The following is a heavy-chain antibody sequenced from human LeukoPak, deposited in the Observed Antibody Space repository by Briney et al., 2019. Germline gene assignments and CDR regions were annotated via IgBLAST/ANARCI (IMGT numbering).Heavy chain of an antibody. CDR1: GFTFSSYE. CDR3: ARASYSSSWYADY. V-gene: IGHV3-48*03. J-gene: IGHJ4*02. D-gene: IGHD6-13*01. CDR2: ISSSGSTI. Sequence: GGSLRLSCEASGFTFSSYEMNGVGQAQGKGLGWVSYISSSGSTINYENPVKGRFTISRDNAKNSLYLQMNSLRAEDTAVYYCARASYSSSWYADYWGQGTLVTVSS.